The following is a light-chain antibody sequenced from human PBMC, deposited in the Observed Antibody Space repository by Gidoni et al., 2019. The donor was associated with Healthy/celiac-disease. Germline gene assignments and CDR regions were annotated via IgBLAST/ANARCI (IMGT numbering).Light chain of an antibody. CDR1: SSNIGAGYD. V-gene: IGLV1-40*01. Sequence: QSVLTQPPSVSGAPGQRVTISCTGSSSNIGAGYDVHWYQPLPGTAPKLLIYGNSNRPSGVPDRFSGSKSGTSASLAITGLQAEDEADYYCQSYDSSLSGPCVFGGGTKLTVL. CDR3: QSYDSSLSGPCV. J-gene: IGLJ3*02. CDR2: GNS.